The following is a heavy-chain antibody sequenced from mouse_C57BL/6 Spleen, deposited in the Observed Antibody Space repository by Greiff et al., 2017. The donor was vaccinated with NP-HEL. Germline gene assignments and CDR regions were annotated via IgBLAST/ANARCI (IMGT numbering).Heavy chain of an antibody. CDR1: GYTFTSYW. CDR2: IHPNSGST. V-gene: IGHV1-64*01. Sequence: QVQLKQPGAELVKPGASVKLSCKASGYTFTSYWMHWVKQRPGQGLEWIGMIHPNSGSTNYNEKFKSKATLTVDKSSSTAYMQLSSLTSEDSAVYYCASGSNYAMDYWGQGTSVTVSS. CDR3: ASGSNYAMDY. J-gene: IGHJ4*01. D-gene: IGHD6-1*01.